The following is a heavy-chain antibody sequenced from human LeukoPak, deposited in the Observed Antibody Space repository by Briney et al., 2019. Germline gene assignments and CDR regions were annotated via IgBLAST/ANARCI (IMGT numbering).Heavy chain of an antibody. CDR1: GLTVSSHY. Sequence: GGSLRLSCAASGLTVSSHYMSWVRQAPGKGLEWVSVLYSGGYTYYADSVKGRFTISRDNSKNTLYLQMNSLRAEDTAVYYCARDGSGSYYTNWFDPWGQGTLVTVSS. CDR2: LYSGGYT. V-gene: IGHV3-66*01. CDR3: ARDGSGSYYTNWFDP. J-gene: IGHJ5*02. D-gene: IGHD3-10*01.